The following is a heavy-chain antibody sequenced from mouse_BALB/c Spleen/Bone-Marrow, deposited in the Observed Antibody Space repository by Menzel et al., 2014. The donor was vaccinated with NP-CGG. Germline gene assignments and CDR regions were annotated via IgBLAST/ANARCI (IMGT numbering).Heavy chain of an antibody. CDR3: TRSYGNQGAMDY. Sequence: EVKLVESGGGLVQPGGSRKLSCAASGFTFSDYGMAWVRQAPGKGPEWVAFISNLAYSIYYADTVTGRFTISRENAKSTLYLEMSSLRSEDTAIYYCTRSYGNQGAMDYWGQGTSVTVSS. J-gene: IGHJ4*01. D-gene: IGHD2-1*01. V-gene: IGHV5-15*02. CDR1: GFTFSDYG. CDR2: ISNLAYSI.